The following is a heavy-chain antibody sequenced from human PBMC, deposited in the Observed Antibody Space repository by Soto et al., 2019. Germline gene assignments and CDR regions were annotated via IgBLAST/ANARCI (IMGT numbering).Heavy chain of an antibody. V-gene: IGHV4-61*01. J-gene: IGHJ5*02. D-gene: IGHD5-12*01. CDR3: AREYSGYNYLGGNWSAP. CDR1: GGSVSSGSYY. Sequence: PSETLSLTCTVSGGSVSSGSYYWSWIRQPPGKGLEWIGYIYYSGSTNYNPSLKSRVTISVDTSKNQFSLKLSSVTAADTAVYYCAREYSGYNYLGGNWSAPWGKGTLVTVSP. CDR2: IYYSGST.